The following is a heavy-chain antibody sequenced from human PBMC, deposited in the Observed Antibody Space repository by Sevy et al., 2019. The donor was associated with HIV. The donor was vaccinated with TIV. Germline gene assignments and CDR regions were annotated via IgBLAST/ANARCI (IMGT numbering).Heavy chain of an antibody. CDR1: GFTLGDYA. V-gene: IGHV3-49*04. CDR3: XXXXXXXXTAMVPDY. D-gene: IGHD5-18*01. J-gene: IGHJ4*02. Sequence: GGSLRLSCTTSGFTLGDYAMNWVRQAPGKGLEWVGFMRSKPFAGTTEYAASVKGRFTISTDDSEASAHLQMNSLRTXXXXXXXXXXXXXXXXTAMVPDYWGQGTLVTVSS. CDR2: MRSKPFAGTT.